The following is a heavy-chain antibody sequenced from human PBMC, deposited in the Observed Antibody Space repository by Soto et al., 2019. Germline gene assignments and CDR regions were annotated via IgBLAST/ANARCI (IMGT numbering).Heavy chain of an antibody. J-gene: IGHJ2*01. CDR1: GYTFNSYA. V-gene: IGHV1-3*01. CDR3: ARAPLFQLPAYWYFDL. D-gene: IGHD2-2*01. Sequence: QVQLVQSGAEVKKPGASVKVSCKASGYTFNSYAMHWVRQAPGQRLEWMGWINAGNGNTKYSQKFQGRVTITRDTSASTDYMELSSLRSVETAVYYCARAPLFQLPAYWYFDLWGRGTLVTVSS. CDR2: INAGNGNT.